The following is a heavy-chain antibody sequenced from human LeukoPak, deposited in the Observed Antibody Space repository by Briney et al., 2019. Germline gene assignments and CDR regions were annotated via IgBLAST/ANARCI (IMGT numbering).Heavy chain of an antibody. CDR1: GFTFSDYY. CDR2: ISSSGSTI. CDR3: ARGFCSSTSCYGYYYYGMDV. J-gene: IGHJ6*02. D-gene: IGHD2-2*01. V-gene: IGHV3-11*04. Sequence: GGSLRLSCAASGFTFSDYYMSWIRQAPGKGLEWVSYISSSGSTIYYADSVKGRFTISRDNAKNSLYLQMNSLRAEDTAVYYCARGFCSSTSCYGYYYYGMDVWGQGTTVTVSS.